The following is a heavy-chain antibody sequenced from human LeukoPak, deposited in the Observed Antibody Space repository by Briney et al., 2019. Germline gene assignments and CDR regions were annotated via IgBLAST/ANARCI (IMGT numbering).Heavy chain of an antibody. CDR2: ISYDGSNK. CDR1: GFTFSSYG. Sequence: GGSLRLSCAASGFTFSSYGMHWVRQAPGKGLEWVAVISYDGSNKYYADSVKGRFTISRDNSKNTLYLQMNSLRAEDTAVYYRAKDRSSSWYSGWFDPWGQGTLVTVSS. J-gene: IGHJ5*02. CDR3: AKDRSSSWYSGWFDP. D-gene: IGHD6-13*01. V-gene: IGHV3-30*18.